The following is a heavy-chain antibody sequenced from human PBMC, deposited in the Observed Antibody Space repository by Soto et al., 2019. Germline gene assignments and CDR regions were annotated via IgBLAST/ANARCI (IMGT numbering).Heavy chain of an antibody. CDR1: GFAFSSYA. CDR3: AKGILSATIGPYAMDV. D-gene: IGHD3-16*01. J-gene: IGHJ6*02. CDR2: ISYDGNYI. V-gene: IGHV3-30*18. Sequence: GGSLRLSCEASGFAFSSYAMHWVRQAPGKGLEWVGVISYDGNYIYYADSVKGRFTISRDNSKNTLYVQVNSLRPEDTAVYYCAKGILSATIGPYAMDVWGQGTTVTVS.